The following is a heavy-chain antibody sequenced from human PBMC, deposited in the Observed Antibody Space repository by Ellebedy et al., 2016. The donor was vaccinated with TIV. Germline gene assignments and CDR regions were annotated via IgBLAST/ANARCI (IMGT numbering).Heavy chain of an antibody. J-gene: IGHJ5*02. CDR1: GFRFSSYI. CDR3: AAGSREYWFDP. CDR2: ISSDSSDL. D-gene: IGHD3-10*01. V-gene: IGHV3-21*01. Sequence: PGGSLRLSCAASGFRFSSYIMNWVRQAQGKAPAWVSSISSDSSDLSYAASGKGRFTISSDNAKNLLSLQMNTLGVEDTAVYYCAAGSREYWFDPWGQGTLVTVSS.